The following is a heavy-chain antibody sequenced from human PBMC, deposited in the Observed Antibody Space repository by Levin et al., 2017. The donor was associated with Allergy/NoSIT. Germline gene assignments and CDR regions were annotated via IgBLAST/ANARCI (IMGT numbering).Heavy chain of an antibody. CDR2: IYPSDSDT. V-gene: IGHV5-51*01. J-gene: IGHJ3*02. CDR3: ARHGKTSLRFDAFDI. Sequence: GASVKVSCKGSGYTFTSHWIGWVRQMPGKGLEWMGIIYPSDSDTRYSPSFQGQVTISADKSISTAYLQWSSLKASDTAIYYCARHGKTSLRFDAFDIWGQGTMVTVSS. CDR1: GYTFTSHW.